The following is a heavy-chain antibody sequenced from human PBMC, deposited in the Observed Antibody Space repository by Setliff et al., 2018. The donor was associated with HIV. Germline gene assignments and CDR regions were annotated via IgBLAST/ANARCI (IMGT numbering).Heavy chain of an antibody. CDR2: INYSGST. CDR3: ARPRLWRDAFDI. Sequence: SETLSLTCAVYVGSFSGHYWSWIRQPPGKGLEWIGEINYSGSTNYNPSLKSRVTISVDTSKNQFSLRLSSVTAADTAVYYCARPRLWRDAFDIWGQGAMVTVSS. CDR1: VGSFSGHY. J-gene: IGHJ3*02. D-gene: IGHD1-1*01. V-gene: IGHV4-34*01.